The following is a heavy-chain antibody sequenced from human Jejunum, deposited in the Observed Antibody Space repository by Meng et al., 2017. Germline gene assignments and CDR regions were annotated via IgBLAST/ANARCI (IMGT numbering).Heavy chain of an antibody. CDR2: MNPNSGNT. J-gene: IGHJ1*01. CDR1: GYTFSSYE. D-gene: IGHD2-8*01. Sequence: ASVKVSCKASGYTFSSYEINWVRQATGQGLEWMGWMNPNSGNTGYAQKFQGRVTMTRNTSISTAYMELSSLRSEDTAVYYCARGPMVSQYFQHWGQGTLVTVS. CDR3: ARGPMVSQYFQH. V-gene: IGHV1-8*01.